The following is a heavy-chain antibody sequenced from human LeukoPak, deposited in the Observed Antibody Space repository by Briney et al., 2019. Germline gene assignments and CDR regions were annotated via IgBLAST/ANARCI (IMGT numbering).Heavy chain of an antibody. J-gene: IGHJ5*02. CDR3: AKAYPITGDAFDP. D-gene: IGHD1-20*01. CDR1: GFTFDDYA. V-gene: IGHV3-9*01. Sequence: GWSLRLSCAASGFTFDDYAMHWVRHAPGKGLEWVSGISWNSGSIGYADSVKGRFTISRDNAKNSVYLQMNSLRAEDTALYYCAKAYPITGDAFDPWGQGTLVTVSS. CDR2: ISWNSGSI.